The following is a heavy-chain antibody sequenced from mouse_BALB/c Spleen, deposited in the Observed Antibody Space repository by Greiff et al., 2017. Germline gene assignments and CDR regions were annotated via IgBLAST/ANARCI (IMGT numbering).Heavy chain of an antibody. J-gene: IGHJ3*01. V-gene: IGHV2-9*02. CDR1: GFSLTSYG. CDR2: IWAGGST. Sequence: VKLMESGPGLVAPSQSLSITCTVSGFSLTSYGVHWVRQPPGKGLEWLGVIWAGGSTNYNSALMSRLSISKDNSKSQVFLKMNSLQTDDTAMYYCARDYRYSSGAYWGQGTLVTVSA. D-gene: IGHD2-14*01. CDR3: ARDYRYSSGAY.